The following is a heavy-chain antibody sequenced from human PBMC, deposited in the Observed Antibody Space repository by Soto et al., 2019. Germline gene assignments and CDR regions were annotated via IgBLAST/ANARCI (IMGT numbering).Heavy chain of an antibody. Sequence: QVQLQESGPGLVKPSQTLSLTCTVSGGSITSSGYYWSRIRQHPGEGLEWIGFTSNSGRTYYNPSLKSRDTISVDTSPNQFSVTLKSMTAADTAVDYCARGGGSTKVDYWGQGTLVTVSP. CDR1: GGSITSSGYY. CDR3: ARGGGSTKVDY. J-gene: IGHJ4*02. CDR2: TSNSGRT. D-gene: IGHD2-2*01. V-gene: IGHV4-31*03.